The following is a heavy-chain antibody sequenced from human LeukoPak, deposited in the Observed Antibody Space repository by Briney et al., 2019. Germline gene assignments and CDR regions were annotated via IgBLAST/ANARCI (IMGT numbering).Heavy chain of an antibody. D-gene: IGHD3-3*01. CDR1: GFTFSSYA. Sequence: GGSLRLSCAASGFTFSSYAMSWVRQAPGKGLEWVSAISGSGSSTYYADSVKGRFTISRDNSKNTLYLQMNSLRAEDTAVYYCATDDFWSGYYYYMDVWGKGTTVTVSS. V-gene: IGHV3-23*01. J-gene: IGHJ6*03. CDR2: ISGSGSST. CDR3: ATDDFWSGYYYYMDV.